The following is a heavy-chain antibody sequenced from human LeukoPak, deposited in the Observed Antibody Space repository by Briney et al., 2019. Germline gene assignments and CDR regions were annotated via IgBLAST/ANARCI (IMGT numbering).Heavy chain of an antibody. Sequence: GGSLRLSCVASESIFDNYAMHWVRQAPGKGLEWVAVIIYDGSKQYFGDSVKGGFTISRDSSKRTLYLHMNSVRPEDTAVYYCARDKFPYVDYAGYFDYWGQGTLVTVSS. CDR3: ARDKFPYVDYAGYFDY. D-gene: IGHD4-17*01. J-gene: IGHJ4*02. CDR2: IIYDGSKQ. V-gene: IGHV3-30*04. CDR1: ESIFDNYA.